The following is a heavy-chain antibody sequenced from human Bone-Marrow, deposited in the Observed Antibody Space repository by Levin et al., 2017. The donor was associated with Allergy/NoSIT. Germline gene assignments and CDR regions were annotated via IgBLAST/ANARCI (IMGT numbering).Heavy chain of an antibody. V-gene: IGHV3-21*01. Sequence: LGGSLRLSCAASGFSFNTYSMIWVRQAPGKGLEWVSSISTDNTYIFYADSVKGRFTISRDNAKNSLYLQMNSLRGEDTAVYYCATYRQVVTIIDYWGQGTLVTVSS. J-gene: IGHJ4*02. D-gene: IGHD2-15*01. CDR1: GFSFNTYS. CDR3: ATYRQVVTIIDY. CDR2: ISTDNTYI.